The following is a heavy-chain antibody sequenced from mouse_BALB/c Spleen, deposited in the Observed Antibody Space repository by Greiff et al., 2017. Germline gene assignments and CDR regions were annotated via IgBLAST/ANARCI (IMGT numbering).Heavy chain of an antibody. CDR2: ILPGSGST. D-gene: IGHD1-1*02. J-gene: IGHJ4*01. Sequence: QVQLQQSGAELMKPGASVKISCKATGYTFSSYWIEWVKQRPGHGLEWIGEILPGSGSTNYNEKFKGKATFTADTSSNTAYMQLSSLTSEDSAVYYCARREPLVAMDYWGQGTSVTVSS. V-gene: IGHV1-9*01. CDR3: ARREPLVAMDY. CDR1: GYTFSSYW.